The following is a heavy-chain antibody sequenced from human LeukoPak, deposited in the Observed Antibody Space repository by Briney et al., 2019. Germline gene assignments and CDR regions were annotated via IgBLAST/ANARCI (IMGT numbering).Heavy chain of an antibody. J-gene: IGHJ4*02. CDR2: ISGSGGST. V-gene: IGHV3-23*01. Sequence: PGGSLRLSCADSGFTFSSYAMSWVRQAPGKGLEWVSAISGSGGSTYYADSVKGRFTISRDNSKNTLYLQMNSLRAEDTAVYYCASLFTMVRGVIVDYWGQGTLVTVSS. D-gene: IGHD3-10*01. CDR3: ASLFTMVRGVIVDY. CDR1: GFTFSSYA.